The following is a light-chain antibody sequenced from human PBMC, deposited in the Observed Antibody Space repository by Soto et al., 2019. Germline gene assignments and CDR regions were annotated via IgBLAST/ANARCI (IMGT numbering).Light chain of an antibody. V-gene: IGKV1-27*01. CDR3: QKYNRAPFT. CDR1: QGISNF. J-gene: IGKJ3*01. Sequence: DIKMTQSPSSLSASVGDRVTITCRASQGISNFVAWYQQIPGKVPQLLISEASTLQSGVSSRFSGSGSGTDFTLTINNLQPEDVGTYYCQKYNRAPFTFGPGTKVGIK. CDR2: EAS.